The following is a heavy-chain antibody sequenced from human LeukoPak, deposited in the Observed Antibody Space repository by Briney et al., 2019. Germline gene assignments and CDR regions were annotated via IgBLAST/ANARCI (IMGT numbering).Heavy chain of an antibody. J-gene: IGHJ4*02. Sequence: SETLSLTCAVYGGSFSGYYWSWIRQPPGKGLEWIGEINYSGSTNYNPSLKSRVTISVDTSKNQFSLKLSSVTAADTAVYYCARAPVLVDTLYYLDYWGQGTLVTVSS. V-gene: IGHV4-34*01. D-gene: IGHD1-14*01. CDR3: ARAPVLVDTLYYLDY. CDR2: INYSGST. CDR1: GGSFSGYY.